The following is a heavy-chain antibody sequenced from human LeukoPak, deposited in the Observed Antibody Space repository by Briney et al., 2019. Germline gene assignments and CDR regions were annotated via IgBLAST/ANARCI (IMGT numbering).Heavy chain of an antibody. Sequence: PSQTLSLTCTVSGGSISSGDYYWSWLRQPPGKGLEWIGYIYYSGSTNYNPSLKSRVTISVDTSKNQFSLKLSSVTAADTAVYYCARERADTAMGGGYYGMDVWGQGTTVTVSS. D-gene: IGHD5-18*01. CDR2: IYYSGST. CDR3: ARERADTAMGGGYYGMDV. CDR1: GGSISSGDYY. J-gene: IGHJ6*02. V-gene: IGHV4-61*08.